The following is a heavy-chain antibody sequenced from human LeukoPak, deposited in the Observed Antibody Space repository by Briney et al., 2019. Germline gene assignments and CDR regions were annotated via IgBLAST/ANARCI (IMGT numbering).Heavy chain of an antibody. Sequence: PSETLSLTCTVSGYSISSGYYWGWIRQPPGKGLEWIGSIYHSGSTYYSPSLKSRVTISVDTSKNQFSLKLSSVTAADTAVYYCARSRGYSVTADYWGQGTLVTVSS. J-gene: IGHJ4*02. CDR3: ARSRGYSVTADY. D-gene: IGHD5-18*01. CDR2: IYHSGST. CDR1: GYSISSGYY. V-gene: IGHV4-38-2*02.